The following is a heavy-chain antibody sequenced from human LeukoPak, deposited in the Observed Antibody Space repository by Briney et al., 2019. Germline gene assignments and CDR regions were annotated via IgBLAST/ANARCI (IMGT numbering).Heavy chain of an antibody. D-gene: IGHD5-24*01. CDR3: AREVATNTGGFDY. CDR2: ISTNGGST. J-gene: IGHJ4*02. CDR1: GSTFSTYA. V-gene: IGHV3-64*01. Sequence: GGSLRLSCAASGSTFSTYAMHWVRQAPGKGLEYVSAISTNGGSTYYANSVKGRFTTSRDNSKNTLCLQVGSLRADDMAVYYCAREVATNTGGFDYWGQGTLVTVSS.